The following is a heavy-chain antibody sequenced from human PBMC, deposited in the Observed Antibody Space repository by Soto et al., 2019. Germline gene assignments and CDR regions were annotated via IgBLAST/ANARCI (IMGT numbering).Heavy chain of an antibody. J-gene: IGHJ4*02. Sequence: GGSLRLSCTASGFTFSNYAINWVRLAPGKRLEWVSSVIGSGVNVFYADSVKGRFTISRDNSKNTVYLEMNSLRADDTAEYFCAKGSAFECKGAICYPFDHWGRGTLVTVSS. CDR3: AKGSAFECKGAICYPFDH. V-gene: IGHV3-23*01. D-gene: IGHD3-10*01. CDR2: VIGSGVNV. CDR1: GFTFSNYA.